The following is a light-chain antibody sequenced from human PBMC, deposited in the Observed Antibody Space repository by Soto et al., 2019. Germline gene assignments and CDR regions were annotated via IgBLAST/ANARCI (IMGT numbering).Light chain of an antibody. V-gene: IGKV1-13*02. CDR2: DAS. Sequence: AIKLTQSPSSLSASVGDRVTITCRASQGISSALAWYQQKPGKAPKLLIYDASSLESGVPSRFSGSGSGTDFTLTISSLQPEDFATYYCQQFNSYSYTFGQGTKLEIK. CDR1: QGISSA. J-gene: IGKJ2*01. CDR3: QQFNSYSYT.